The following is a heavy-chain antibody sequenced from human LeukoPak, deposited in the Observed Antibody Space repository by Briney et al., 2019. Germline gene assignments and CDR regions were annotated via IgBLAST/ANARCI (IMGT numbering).Heavy chain of an antibody. CDR1: GFTFSSYG. V-gene: IGHV3-30*02. J-gene: IGHJ4*02. CDR2: IRYDGSNK. CDR3: AKDPSVSGYYTQNDY. Sequence: GGSLRLSCAASGFTFSSYGMHWVRQAPGKGLEWVAFIRYDGSNKYYADSVKGRFTISRDNSKNTLYLQMNSLRAEDTAVYHCAKDPSVSGYYTQNDYWGQGTLVTVSS. D-gene: IGHD3-3*01.